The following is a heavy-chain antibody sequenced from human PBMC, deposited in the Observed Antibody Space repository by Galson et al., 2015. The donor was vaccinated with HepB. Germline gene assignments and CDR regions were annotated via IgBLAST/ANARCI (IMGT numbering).Heavy chain of an antibody. Sequence: LTXXXSGXXXSNDRXXXWVXXPPGXGLEXXXEAYHSGGXNYRPSLKSRVTISVDKSKNQFSLKLTSVTAADTAVXYCARAKEGRGYFDYWGXXTLVLVSS. CDR2: AYHSGGX. D-gene: IGHD3-10*01. V-gene: IGHV4-4*02. J-gene: IGHJ4*01. CDR1: GXXXSNDRX. CDR3: ARAKEGRGYFDY.